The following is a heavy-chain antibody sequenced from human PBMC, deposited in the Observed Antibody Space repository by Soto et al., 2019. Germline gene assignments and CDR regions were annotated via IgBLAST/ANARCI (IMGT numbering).Heavy chain of an antibody. Sequence: GGSLRLSCAASGFTFSSCWMHWVRQAPGKGLVGVSRINSDGSGTTYADSVKGRVTISRDNAKNTLYLQMNSLRAEDTAVYYCARVTRPFDXWGQGTLVTASX. J-gene: IGHJ4*02. V-gene: IGHV3-74*01. CDR1: GFTFSSCW. CDR3: ARVTRPFDX. CDR2: INSDGSGT.